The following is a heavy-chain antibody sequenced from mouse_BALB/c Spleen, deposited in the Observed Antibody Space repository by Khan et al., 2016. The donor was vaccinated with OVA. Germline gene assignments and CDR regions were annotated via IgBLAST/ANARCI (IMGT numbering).Heavy chain of an antibody. CDR1: GYTFTKYG. Sequence: QIQLVQSGPELKKPGETVKISCKASGYTFTKYGMNWVKQAPGKGLKWMGWINTYTGEPTYADDFKGRFAFSLETSASTAHLQIKNLKNEDTATYCCARVGYNGTMDYWGQGTSVTVSS. D-gene: IGHD2-14*01. CDR3: ARVGYNGTMDY. CDR2: INTYTGEP. V-gene: IGHV9-3-1*01. J-gene: IGHJ4*01.